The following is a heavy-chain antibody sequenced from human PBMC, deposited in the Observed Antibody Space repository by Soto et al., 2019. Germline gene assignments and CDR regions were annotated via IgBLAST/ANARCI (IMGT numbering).Heavy chain of an antibody. V-gene: IGHV3-33*01. Sequence: PGGSLRLSCAASGFTFNNYIMHWVRQAPGKGLEWVAVIWPDGGNKYYADSVKGRFTISRDNSKNTLFLQMSSLRAEDTAVYYCATELMTTGDYWGQGTQVTVSS. CDR2: IWPDGGNK. D-gene: IGHD2-8*01. CDR1: GFTFNNYI. CDR3: ATELMTTGDY. J-gene: IGHJ4*02.